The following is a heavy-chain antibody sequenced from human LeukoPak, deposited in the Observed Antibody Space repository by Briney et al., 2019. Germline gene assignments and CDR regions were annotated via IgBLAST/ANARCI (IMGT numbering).Heavy chain of an antibody. CDR1: GFSFSSDE. J-gene: IGHJ5*02. D-gene: IGHD3-3*01. Sequence: GAALLLSCAGSGFSFSSDEMNSVRQPPGKGLDWVSYISSSCSTIYYAHSVKGRFISSRDNHKHLLSLQMNGLRAHDTAVYYCARDRSGDDDFWGSYYTTSFDPWGKGPLVTASS. CDR3: ARDRSGDDDFWGSYYTTSFDP. V-gene: IGHV3-48*03. CDR2: ISSSCSTI.